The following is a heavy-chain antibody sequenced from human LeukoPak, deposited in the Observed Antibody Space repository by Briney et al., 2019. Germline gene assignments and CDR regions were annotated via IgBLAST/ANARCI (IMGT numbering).Heavy chain of an antibody. V-gene: IGHV1-46*01. CDR1: GYTFTSYY. Sequence: VASVKVSCKASGYTFTSYYMHWVRQAPGQGLEWMGIINPSGGSTSYAQKFQGRVTMTRDTSTSTVYMELSSLRSEDTAVYYCARDRSDEGYYYDSSGYFVYWGQGTLVTVSS. J-gene: IGHJ4*02. CDR3: ARDRSDEGYYYDSSGYFVY. D-gene: IGHD3-22*01. CDR2: INPSGGST.